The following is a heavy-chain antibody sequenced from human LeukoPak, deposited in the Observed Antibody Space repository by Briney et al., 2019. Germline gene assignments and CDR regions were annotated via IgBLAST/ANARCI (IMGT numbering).Heavy chain of an antibody. D-gene: IGHD2-15*01. CDR1: GGSISSSSYY. Sequence: PSGTLSLTCTVSGGSISSSSYYWGWIRQPPGKGLEWIGLVYYSGSTYYNPSLKGRVTISVDTSKNQFSLKLSSVTAADTAVYYCARQHCSGISCYFLDYWGQGALVTVSS. J-gene: IGHJ4*02. CDR3: ARQHCSGISCYFLDY. CDR2: VYYSGST. V-gene: IGHV4-39*01.